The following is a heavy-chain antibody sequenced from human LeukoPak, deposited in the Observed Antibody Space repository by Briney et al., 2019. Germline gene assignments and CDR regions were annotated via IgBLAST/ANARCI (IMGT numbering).Heavy chain of an antibody. Sequence: SETLSLTCTVSGGSISSSSYYWGWIRQPPGKGLEWIGSIYYSGSTYYNPSLKSRVTISVDTSKNQFSLKLSSVTAADTAVYYCARVGSIVVVNPYLDYWGQGTLVTVSS. CDR1: GGSISSSSYY. CDR3: ARVGSIVVVNPYLDY. D-gene: IGHD3-22*01. CDR2: IYYSGST. J-gene: IGHJ4*02. V-gene: IGHV4-39*07.